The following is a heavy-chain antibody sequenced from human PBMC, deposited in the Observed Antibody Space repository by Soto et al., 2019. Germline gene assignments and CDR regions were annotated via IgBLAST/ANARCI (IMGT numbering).Heavy chain of an antibody. V-gene: IGHV3-33*01. D-gene: IGHD3-3*01. CDR1: GFTFSSYG. CDR2: IWYDGSNK. CDR3: ARAHNSYYEFWSGSSPFGMDV. Sequence: GGSLRLSCAASGFTFSSYGMHWVRQAPGKGLEWVAVIWYDGSNKYYADSVKGRFTISRDNSKNTLYLQMNSLRAEDTAVYYCARAHNSYYEFWSGSSPFGMDVWGQGTSVTVSS. J-gene: IGHJ6*02.